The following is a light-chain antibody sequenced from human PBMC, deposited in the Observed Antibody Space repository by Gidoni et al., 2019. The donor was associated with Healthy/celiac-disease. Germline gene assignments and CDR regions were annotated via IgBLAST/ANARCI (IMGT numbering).Light chain of an antibody. CDR1: QSVSSY. V-gene: IGKV3-11*01. Sequence: IVSTQSPATLSLSPGERATLSCRASQSVSSYLAWYQQKPGQAPRLLIYDASNRASGIPARFSGSGSGTYFTLTISSLEPEDFAVYYCQQRSNWPWTFGQGTKVEIK. CDR3: QQRSNWPWT. J-gene: IGKJ1*01. CDR2: DAS.